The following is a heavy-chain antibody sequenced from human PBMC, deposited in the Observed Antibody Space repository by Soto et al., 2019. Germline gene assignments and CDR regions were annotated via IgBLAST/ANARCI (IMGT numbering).Heavy chain of an antibody. V-gene: IGHV1-18*01. CDR3: ARGMGVVATIYYYYYYGMDV. J-gene: IGHJ6*02. CDR2: ISAYNGNT. CDR1: GYTFTSYG. Sequence: ASVKVSCKASGYTFTSYGISWVRQAPGQRLEWMGWISAYNGNTNYAQKLQGRVTMTTDTSTSTAYMELRSLRSDDTAVYYCARGMGVVATIYYYYYYGMDVWGQGTTVTVSS. D-gene: IGHD5-12*01.